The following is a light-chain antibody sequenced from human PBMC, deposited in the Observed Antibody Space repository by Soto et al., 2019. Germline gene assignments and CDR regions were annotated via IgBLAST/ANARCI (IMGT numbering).Light chain of an antibody. Sequence: EIVLTQSPATLSLPPGESATLSCRASQSVSSSLDWYQQKPGQAPRLLIHHSSSRATGIPARFSGSGSGTDFTLTIINLEPEDFAVYYCHQRSNWPQTFGQGTKVEIK. CDR2: HSS. J-gene: IGKJ1*01. V-gene: IGKV3-11*01. CDR1: QSVSSS. CDR3: HQRSNWPQT.